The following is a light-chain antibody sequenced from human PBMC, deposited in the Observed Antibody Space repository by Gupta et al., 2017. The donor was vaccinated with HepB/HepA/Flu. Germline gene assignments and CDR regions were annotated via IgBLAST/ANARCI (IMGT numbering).Light chain of an antibody. V-gene: IGLV1-40*01. Sequence: QSVLTQPPSVSGAPGQRVTVSCTGSSSNIGAGYDVHWYQQLPGTDPKLLIYGNNNRPSGVPDRFSGSKSGSSASLAITGLQTEDEGDYYCQSYDSSLSGSYVFGTGTRVTVL. J-gene: IGLJ1*01. CDR3: QSYDSSLSGSYV. CDR1: SSNIGAGYD. CDR2: GNN.